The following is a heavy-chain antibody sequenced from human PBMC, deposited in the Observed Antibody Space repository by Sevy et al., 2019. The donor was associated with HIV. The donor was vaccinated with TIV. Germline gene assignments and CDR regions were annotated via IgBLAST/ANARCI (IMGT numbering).Heavy chain of an antibody. CDR1: GFAFYDYS. J-gene: IGHJ4*02. Sequence: QLGGSLRLSCAASGFAFYDYSMSWIRQAPGKGLEWVATLSFGCGKINYADSVKGRFTISRDNSKNSFYLQMDNLRVEDTALYYCAREGCTRPHDYWGQGTRDTVSS. CDR2: LSFGCGKI. V-gene: IGHV3-23*01. D-gene: IGHD2-8*01. CDR3: AREGCTRPHDY.